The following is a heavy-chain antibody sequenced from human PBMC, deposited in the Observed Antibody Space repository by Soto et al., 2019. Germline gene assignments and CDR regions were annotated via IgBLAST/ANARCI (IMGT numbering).Heavy chain of an antibody. CDR1: GFTFSTYA. CDR2: LSATGAT. CDR3: AKVPPNVWSDVHYVES. J-gene: IGHJ4*02. Sequence: GGSLRLSCAASGFTFSTYAMSWVRQAPGKGLEWVSALSATGATFHANSVMGRFVISRGNSKNILYLQMNSLRVEDTAVYYCAKVPPNVWSDVHYVESWGQGTQVTVSS. D-gene: IGHD3-3*01. V-gene: IGHV3-23*01.